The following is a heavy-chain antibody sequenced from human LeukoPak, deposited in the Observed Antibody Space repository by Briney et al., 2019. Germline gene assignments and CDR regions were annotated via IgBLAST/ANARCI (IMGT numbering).Heavy chain of an antibody. J-gene: IGHJ4*02. D-gene: IGHD3-10*01. CDR2: IIPIFGTA. CDR1: GGTFSSYA. Sequence: ASVKVSCKASGGTFSSYAISWVRQAPGQGLEWMGGIIPIFGTANYAQKSQGRVTITADESTSTAYMELSSLRSEDTAVYYCARLMVRGVITTDYWGQGTLVTVSS. V-gene: IGHV1-69*13. CDR3: ARLMVRGVITTDY.